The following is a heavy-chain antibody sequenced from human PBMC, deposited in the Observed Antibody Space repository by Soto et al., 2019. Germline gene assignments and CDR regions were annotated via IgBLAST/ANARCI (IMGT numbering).Heavy chain of an antibody. V-gene: IGHV1-69*13. CDR2: IIPIFGTA. CDR3: ARDYVPAAPYYYYYGMDV. CDR1: GGTFSSYA. Sequence: GASVKVSCKASGGTFSSYAISWVRQAPGQGLEWMGGIIPIFGTANYALKFQGRVTITADESTSTAYRELSSLRSEDTAVYYCARDYVPAAPYYYYYGMDVWGQGTTVTVSS. D-gene: IGHD2-2*01. J-gene: IGHJ6*02.